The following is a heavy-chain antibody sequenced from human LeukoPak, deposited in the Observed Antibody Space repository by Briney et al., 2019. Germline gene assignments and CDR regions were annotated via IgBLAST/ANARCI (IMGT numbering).Heavy chain of an antibody. Sequence: PGGSLRLSCAASGFTVSSNYMSWVRQAPGKGLEWVSVIYSGGSTYYADFVKGRFTISRDNSKNTLYLQMNSLRAEDTAVYYCARDSDPKAGGYWGQGTLVTVSS. D-gene: IGHD3-10*01. J-gene: IGHJ4*02. CDR1: GFTVSSNY. V-gene: IGHV3-66*01. CDR2: IYSGGST. CDR3: ARDSDPKAGGY.